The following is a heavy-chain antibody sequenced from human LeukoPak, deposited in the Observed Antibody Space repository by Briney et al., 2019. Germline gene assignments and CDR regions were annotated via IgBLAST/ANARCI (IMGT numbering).Heavy chain of an antibody. D-gene: IGHD6-13*01. J-gene: IGHJ4*02. Sequence: AGESLKISCKASGYTFTNYWIGWVRLMPGKGLEWMGIIFPGDSDTKYSPAFQGQVTISADKSISTAYLQWSSLKASDTAMYYCARMGGSSSWTHFDYWGQGTLVTVSS. CDR1: GYTFTNYW. CDR3: ARMGGSSSWTHFDY. CDR2: IFPGDSDT. V-gene: IGHV5-51*01.